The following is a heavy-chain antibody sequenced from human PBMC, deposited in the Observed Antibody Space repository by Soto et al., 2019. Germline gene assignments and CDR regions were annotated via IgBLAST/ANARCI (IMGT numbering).Heavy chain of an antibody. CDR1: GFTFSSFT. Sequence: PGGSLRLSCAASGFTFSSFTMHWVRQAPGKGLEWVALISYDGNNKFYADSVKGRFTISRDNSKNTLYLQVNSRKTEDSAVYYCARSIAVAGTPDFGYWGQGTLVTSPQ. V-gene: IGHV3-30*04. CDR2: ISYDGNNK. J-gene: IGHJ4*02. CDR3: ARSIAVAGTPDFGY. D-gene: IGHD6-19*01.